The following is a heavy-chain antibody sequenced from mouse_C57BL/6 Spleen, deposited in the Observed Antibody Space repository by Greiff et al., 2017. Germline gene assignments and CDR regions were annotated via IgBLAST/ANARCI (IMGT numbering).Heavy chain of an antibody. CDR2: IYPGSGNT. CDR1: GYTFTDYY. D-gene: IGHD2-4*01. J-gene: IGHJ3*01. Sequence: VQLQQSGAELVRPGASVKLSCKASGYTFTDYYINWVKQRPGQGLEWIARIYPGSGNTYYNEKFKGKATLTAEKSSSTAYMQLSSLTSEDSAVYFCAREEYYDYDGAGFAYWGQGTLVTVSA. CDR3: AREEYYDYDGAGFAY. V-gene: IGHV1-76*01.